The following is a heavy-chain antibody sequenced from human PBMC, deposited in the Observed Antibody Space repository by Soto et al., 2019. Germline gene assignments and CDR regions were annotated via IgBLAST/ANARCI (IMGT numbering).Heavy chain of an antibody. J-gene: IGHJ3*02. Sequence: GGSLRLSCSPSGFIFSTFHMHWVRQAPGKGLEWVAAIWNDGSHKKYADSMEGRFTVSRDNSNSMVYLQMDSLTAEDTAVYYCARDQGFDSSAFYGLHAFDIWGQGTMVTVSS. CDR1: GFIFSTFH. CDR3: ARDQGFDSSAFYGLHAFDI. V-gene: IGHV3-33*01. D-gene: IGHD3-22*01. CDR2: IWNDGSHK.